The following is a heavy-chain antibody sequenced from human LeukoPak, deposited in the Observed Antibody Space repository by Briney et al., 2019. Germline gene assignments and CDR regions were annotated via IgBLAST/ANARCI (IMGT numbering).Heavy chain of an antibody. CDR1: GFTFHDYA. Sequence: GGSLRLSCAASGFTFHDYAMHWVRQAPGKGLEWVSGISWNSGIIGYADSVKGRFTTSRDNAKNSLYLQMNSLRPEDTALYYCTKDSVAMVTTSDYWGQGTLVTVSS. J-gene: IGHJ4*02. CDR2: ISWNSGII. V-gene: IGHV3-9*01. CDR3: TKDSVAMVTTSDY. D-gene: IGHD5-18*01.